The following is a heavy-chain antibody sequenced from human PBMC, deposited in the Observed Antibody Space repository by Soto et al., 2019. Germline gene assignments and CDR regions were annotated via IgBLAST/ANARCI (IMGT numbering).Heavy chain of an antibody. Sequence: GGSLRLSCAASGFTFSSYAMSWVRQAPGKGLEWVSAISGSGGSTYYADSVKGRFTISRDNSKNTLYLQMNSLRAEDTAVYYCAKTNAPEDFWSGGAYYMDVWGKGTTVTVSS. J-gene: IGHJ6*03. D-gene: IGHD3-3*01. CDR3: AKTNAPEDFWSGGAYYMDV. V-gene: IGHV3-23*01. CDR1: GFTFSSYA. CDR2: ISGSGGST.